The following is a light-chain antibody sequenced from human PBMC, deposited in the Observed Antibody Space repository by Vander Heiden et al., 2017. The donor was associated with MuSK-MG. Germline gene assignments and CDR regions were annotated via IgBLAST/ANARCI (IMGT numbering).Light chain of an antibody. CDR1: SSNIRAGYD. V-gene: IGLV1-40*01. J-gene: IGLJ1*01. Sequence: QSVLTQPPSVSGAPGQRATISCHRSSSNIRAGYDLTWDQHLQGTAPKHLIFGNKNRPSGVPDRFSCSKSGTAASLAITGLQAEDEADYYCQSYDSSLSGSGVFGTGTKVTVV. CDR3: QSYDSSLSGSGV. CDR2: GNK.